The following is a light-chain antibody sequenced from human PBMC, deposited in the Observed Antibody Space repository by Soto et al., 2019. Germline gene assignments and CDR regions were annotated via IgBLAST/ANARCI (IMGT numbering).Light chain of an antibody. V-gene: IGKV2-28*01. J-gene: IGKJ4*01. CDR1: QSLLHSNGYNY. Sequence: DIVMTQSPLSLPVTPGEPASISCRSSQSLLHSNGYNYLDWYLQKPGQSPQLLIYLGSNRASGVPDRFSGSGSGTDFTLTISRVEAEDVGVYYCMQALQTPLTFAGGTKVDIK. CDR3: MQALQTPLT. CDR2: LGS.